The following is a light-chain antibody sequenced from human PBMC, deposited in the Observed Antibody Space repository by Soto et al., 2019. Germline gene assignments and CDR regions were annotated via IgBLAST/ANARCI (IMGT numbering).Light chain of an antibody. Sequence: QSVLTQPASVSGSPGQSITISCTGTSSDGGSYNLVSWYQQHPGKAPKLMIYEGSKRPSGVSNRFSGSKSGNTASLTISGLQAEDEADYYCCSYAGSSTSVVFGGGTKLTVL. J-gene: IGLJ2*01. CDR3: CSYAGSSTSVV. V-gene: IGLV2-23*01. CDR1: SSDGGSYNL. CDR2: EGS.